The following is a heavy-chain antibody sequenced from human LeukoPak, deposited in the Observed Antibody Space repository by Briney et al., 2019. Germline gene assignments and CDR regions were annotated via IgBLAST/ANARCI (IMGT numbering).Heavy chain of an antibody. CDR2: IYTSGST. V-gene: IGHV4-61*02. CDR3: ARDHPQYCSSTSCPIYYYYYYMDV. CDR1: GGSISSGSYY. Sequence: PSETLSLTCTVSGGSISSGSYYWSWIRQPAGKGLEWIGRIYTSGSTNYNPSLKSRVTISVDTSKNQFSLKLSSVTAADTAVYYCARDHPQYCSSTSCPIYYYYYYMDVWGKGATVTVSS. D-gene: IGHD2-2*01. J-gene: IGHJ6*03.